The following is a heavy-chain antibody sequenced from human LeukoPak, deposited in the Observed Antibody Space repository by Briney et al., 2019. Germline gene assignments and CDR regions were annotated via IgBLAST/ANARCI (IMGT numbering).Heavy chain of an antibody. D-gene: IGHD4-17*01. J-gene: IGHJ4*02. V-gene: IGHV3-30-3*01. Sequence: GGFLRLSCAASGFTFSSYAMHWVRQAPGKGLEWVAVISYDGSNKYYADSVKGRFTISRDNSKNTLYLQMNSLRAEDTAVYYCAREYYGDEHFDYWGQGTLVTVSS. CDR2: ISYDGSNK. CDR1: GFTFSSYA. CDR3: AREYYGDEHFDY.